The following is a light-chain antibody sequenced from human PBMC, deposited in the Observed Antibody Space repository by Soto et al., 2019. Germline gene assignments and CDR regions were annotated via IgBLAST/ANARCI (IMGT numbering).Light chain of an antibody. CDR1: QSVSSSY. CDR2: GAS. Sequence: EIVLTQSPGTLSLSPLERATLSCSASQSVSSSYLAWYQQTPGQAPRLLIYGASSRATGIPDRFNGSGSGTDFTLTISILQPEDVAVYYCQQYGSSPITVGQGTRLEI. V-gene: IGKV3-20*01. J-gene: IGKJ5*01. CDR3: QQYGSSPIT.